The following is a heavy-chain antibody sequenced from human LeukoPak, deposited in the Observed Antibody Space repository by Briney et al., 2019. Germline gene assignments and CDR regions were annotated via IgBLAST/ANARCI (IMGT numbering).Heavy chain of an antibody. Sequence: PGGSLRLSCAASGFTFSSYAMSWVRQAPGKGLEWVSAISGSGGSTYYADSVKGRFSISRDDSKSTLYLQMNSLRVEDTAVYYCANLLVGVSDYWGQGTLVTVSS. CDR3: ANLLVGVSDY. V-gene: IGHV3-23*01. CDR2: ISGSGGST. CDR1: GFTFSSYA. D-gene: IGHD1-26*01. J-gene: IGHJ4*02.